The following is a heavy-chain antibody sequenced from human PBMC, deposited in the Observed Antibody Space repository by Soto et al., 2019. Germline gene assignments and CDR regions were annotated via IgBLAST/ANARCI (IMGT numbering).Heavy chain of an antibody. CDR2: IRRIAYGGTT. CDR1: GFNFAAYT. Sequence: GGSLRLSCSASGFNFAAYTMSWVRLTPGKGLEWVGFIRRIAYGGTTDYAASVKGRFTISRDDSRKIVYLQMSRLKIEDTAVYYCSRSLAIDFDSWGQGILVTVSS. CDR3: SRSLAIDFDS. V-gene: IGHV3-49*04. J-gene: IGHJ4*02.